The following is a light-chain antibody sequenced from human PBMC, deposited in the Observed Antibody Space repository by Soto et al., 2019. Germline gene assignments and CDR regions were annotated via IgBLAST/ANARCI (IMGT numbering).Light chain of an antibody. V-gene: IGKV3-15*01. Sequence: EIVMTQSPATLSVSPGERATLSCRASQSVNSNLAWYQQKPGQAPSLLIYGASTRATGVPARVSGSGSGTEFTLSISSLQSEDFAVYYCQQYNNWPPYTFGQGFKLEIK. CDR2: GAS. CDR3: QQYNNWPPYT. J-gene: IGKJ2*01. CDR1: QSVNSN.